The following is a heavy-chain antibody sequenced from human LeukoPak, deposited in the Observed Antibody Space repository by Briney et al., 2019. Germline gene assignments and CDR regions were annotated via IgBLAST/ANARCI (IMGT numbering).Heavy chain of an antibody. CDR1: GFTFNAFG. CDR3: AKDRNDWKQGIDS. J-gene: IGHJ4*02. V-gene: IGHV3-48*01. CDR2: IGTTSGAI. D-gene: IGHD1-1*01. Sequence: PGGSLRLSCAASGFTFNAFGMNWVRQAPGKGLEWVSYIGTTSGAIYYADSVKGRFTISRDSAKNSLYLQMNSLRAEDTAVYYCAKDRNDWKQGIDSWGQGTLVTVST.